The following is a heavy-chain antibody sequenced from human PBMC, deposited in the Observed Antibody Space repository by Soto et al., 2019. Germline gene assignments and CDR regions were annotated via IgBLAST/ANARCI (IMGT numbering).Heavy chain of an antibody. Sequence: GGSLRLSCAASGFTFSSYWMSWVRQAPGKGLEWVANIKQGGTEKYYINSVKGRFTISGDNAKNSLYLQMNSLRAEDMAVYYCATDSPFEFWGQGTLVTVS. CDR1: GFTFSSYW. CDR2: IKQGGTEK. D-gene: IGHD5-18*01. V-gene: IGHV3-7*03. CDR3: ATDSPFEF. J-gene: IGHJ4*02.